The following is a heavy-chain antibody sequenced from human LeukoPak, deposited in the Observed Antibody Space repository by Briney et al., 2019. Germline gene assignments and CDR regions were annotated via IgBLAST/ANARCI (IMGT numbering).Heavy chain of an antibody. CDR2: IIPIFGTA. CDR3: ARDNYAGATWFDP. Sequence: SVKVSCKAPGGTFSSYAISWVRQAPGQGLEWMGGIIPIFGTANYAQKFQGRVTITTDESTSTAYMELSSLRSEDTAVYYCARDNYAGATWFDPWGQGTLVTVS. V-gene: IGHV1-69*05. D-gene: IGHD1-7*01. CDR1: GGTFSSYA. J-gene: IGHJ5*02.